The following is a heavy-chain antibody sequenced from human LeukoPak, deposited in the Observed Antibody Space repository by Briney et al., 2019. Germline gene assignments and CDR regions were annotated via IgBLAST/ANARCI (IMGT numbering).Heavy chain of an antibody. Sequence: GGSLRLSCAASGFTFSSYWMSWVRQAPGKGLEWVANIKQDGSEKYYVDSVKGRFTISRDNAKNSLYLQMNSLRAEDTAVYYCARGLLYYYDTLDYFDYWGQGTLVTVSS. CDR1: GFTFSSYW. CDR3: ARGLLYYYDTLDYFDY. D-gene: IGHD3-22*01. V-gene: IGHV3-7*01. J-gene: IGHJ4*02. CDR2: IKQDGSEK.